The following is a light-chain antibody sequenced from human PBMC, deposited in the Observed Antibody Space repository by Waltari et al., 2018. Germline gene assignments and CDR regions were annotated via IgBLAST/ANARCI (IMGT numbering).Light chain of an antibody. Sequence: EIVLTQSPATLSLSPGERTTLSCRASQSVSSHLAWYQQKPGQAPRLLIYDAFNRATGIPARFSGSGSGTDFTLTISSLEPEDFAVYYCQQHSNWITCGQGTRLEIK. CDR1: QSVSSH. J-gene: IGKJ5*01. CDR2: DAF. V-gene: IGKV3-11*01. CDR3: QQHSNWIT.